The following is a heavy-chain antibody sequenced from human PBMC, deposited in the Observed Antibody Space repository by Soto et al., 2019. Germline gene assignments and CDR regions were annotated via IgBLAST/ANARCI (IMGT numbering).Heavy chain of an antibody. CDR3: AHTNYYGSWFFDS. V-gene: IGHV2-5*02. D-gene: IGHD3-10*01. J-gene: IGHJ4*02. CDR1: GFSLSTTGVG. Sequence: QITLKESGPPLVKPTQTLTLTCTFSGFSLSTTGVGVGWIRQPPGEALEWLALVYWDADKRYNPSLKSRLTIPKDTSKTPVVLTLSNMDPVDTATYFCAHTNYYGSWFFDSWGQGTLVTVSS. CDR2: VYWDADK.